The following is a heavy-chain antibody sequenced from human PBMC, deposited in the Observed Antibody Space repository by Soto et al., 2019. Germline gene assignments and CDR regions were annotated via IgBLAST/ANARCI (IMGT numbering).Heavy chain of an antibody. Sequence: PGGSLRLSCAASGFTFSSYSMNWVRQAPGKGLEWVSSISSSGSYIYYADSLKGRFTISRDNAKNSLYLQMSSLRAEDAALYYCARDMYYYDGSGLLDYWGQGTQVTVSS. D-gene: IGHD3-22*01. CDR3: ARDMYYYDGSGLLDY. J-gene: IGHJ4*02. CDR2: ISSSGSYI. V-gene: IGHV3-21*01. CDR1: GFTFSSYS.